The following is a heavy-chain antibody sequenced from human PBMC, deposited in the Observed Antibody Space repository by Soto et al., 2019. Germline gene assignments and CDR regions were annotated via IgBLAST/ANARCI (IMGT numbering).Heavy chain of an antibody. CDR2: ISSSGSTI. J-gene: IGHJ4*02. CDR1: GFTFSSYE. V-gene: IGHV3-48*03. Sequence: GGSLRLSCAASGFTFSSYEMNWVRQAPGKGLEWVSYISSSGSTIYYADSVKGRFTISRDNAKNSLYLQMNSLRAEDTAVYYCARAPLYSSGSYCFDCWGQGTMVSV. CDR3: ARAPLYSSGSYCFDC. D-gene: IGHD6-19*01.